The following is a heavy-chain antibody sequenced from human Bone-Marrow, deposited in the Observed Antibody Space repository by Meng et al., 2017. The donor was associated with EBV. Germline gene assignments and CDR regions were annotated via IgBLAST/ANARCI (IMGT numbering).Heavy chain of an antibody. CDR2: INHSGST. D-gene: IGHD6-6*01. CDR3: ARGGRASARAGVGHDF. Sequence: QGKRQQWGAGLLKASGPLSLPCAVYGGFFSGYYWSWIRQPPGKGLEWIGEINHSGSTNYNPSLKSRLTISVDTSKSQFSLKLSSVTAADTAVYYCARGGRASARAGVGHDFWGQGTLVTVSS. J-gene: IGHJ4*02. CDR1: GGFFSGYY. V-gene: IGHV4-34*01.